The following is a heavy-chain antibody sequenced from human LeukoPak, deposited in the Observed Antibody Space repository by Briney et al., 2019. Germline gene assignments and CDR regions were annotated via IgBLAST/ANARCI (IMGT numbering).Heavy chain of an antibody. D-gene: IGHD1-26*01. CDR2: ISGSGGST. Sequence: SCAXXXFXXXXYAMSWVRQAPGKGLEWVXAISGSGGSTYYADSVKGRFTISRDNSKNTVYVQMNRQRAEDTAVYYCAKVGRGSYPRRVYFDYWGQGALVTVSS. V-gene: IGHV3-23*01. CDR1: XFXXXXYA. J-gene: IGHJ4*02. CDR3: AKVGRGSYPRRVYFDY.